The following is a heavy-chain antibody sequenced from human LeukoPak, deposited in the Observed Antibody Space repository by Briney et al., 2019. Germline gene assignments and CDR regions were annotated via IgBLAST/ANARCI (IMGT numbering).Heavy chain of an antibody. D-gene: IGHD3-22*01. CDR1: GYTSTDYT. J-gene: IGHJ4*02. Sequence: ASVKVSCKASGYTSTDYTMHWLRQAPGQRLDWMGWINGGSGNTKYLPEFQGRVTITRDTSASTAYMELSSLRSEDTAVYYCANPRYDSSGYYYVDWGQGTLVTVSS. CDR3: ANPRYDSSGYYYVD. CDR2: INGGSGNT. V-gene: IGHV1-3*01.